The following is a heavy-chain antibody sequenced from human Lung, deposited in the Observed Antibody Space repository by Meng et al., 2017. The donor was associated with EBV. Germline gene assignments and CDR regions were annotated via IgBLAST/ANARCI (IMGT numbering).Heavy chain of an antibody. D-gene: IGHD3-10*01. V-gene: IGHV4-34*01. J-gene: IGHJ5*02. CDR3: VRAEITKDRGIILGFDL. CDR1: GRSFSSSY. Sequence: QVQLQQWGAGLLKPSEHLSLTCGVSGRSFSSSYWSWSRQPPGKGLEWIGQINYSGITNYNPSLKSRVTISVDTSKNQFSLKMKTVTAADTAVYYCVRAEITKDRGIILGFDLWGQGSLVTVSS. CDR2: INYSGIT.